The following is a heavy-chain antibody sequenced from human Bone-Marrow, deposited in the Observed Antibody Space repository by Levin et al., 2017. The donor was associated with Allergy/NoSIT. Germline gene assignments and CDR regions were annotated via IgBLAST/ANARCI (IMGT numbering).Heavy chain of an antibody. V-gene: IGHV2-5*01. D-gene: IGHD1-26*01. CDR1: GFSLTTSGVS. J-gene: IGHJ4*01. Sequence: SGPTLVKPPQTLTLTCTFSGFSLTTSGVSVGWVRQPPGKALEWLALIYSNDDKYFSPSLRTRLTITKDTSKNQVVLTLTNLTPVDTATYFCAHTGTYYFDYWGHGTLVTVSS. CDR3: AHTGTYYFDY. CDR2: IYSNDDK.